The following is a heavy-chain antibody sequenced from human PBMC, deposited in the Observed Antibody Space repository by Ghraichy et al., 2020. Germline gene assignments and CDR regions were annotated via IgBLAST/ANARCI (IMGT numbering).Heavy chain of an antibody. V-gene: IGHV3-30*04. D-gene: IGHD3-9*01. J-gene: IGHJ6*02. CDR3: ARDLGLVQGAGYYSMDV. CDR1: GITFNTYP. CDR2: TSYDGIDK. Sequence: GGSLRLSCTASGITFNTYPMHWVRQAPGKGLDWVAVTSYDGIDKYYADSVKGRFTISRDNAKNTLYLQMNSLRPEDTAVYYCARDLGLVQGAGYYSMDVWGQGTTVTVSS.